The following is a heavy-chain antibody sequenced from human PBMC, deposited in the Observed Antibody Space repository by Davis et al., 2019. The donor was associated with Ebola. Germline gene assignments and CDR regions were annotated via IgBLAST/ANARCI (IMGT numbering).Heavy chain of an antibody. CDR1: GFTFRAYP. J-gene: IGHJ4*01. Sequence: GESLKISCAASGFTFRAYPMHWVRQAPGKGLEWVAFISYDGSNKYYADSVKGRFTVSRDNSKNTLYLQMNSLRPEDTAVYYCARGRGWKYDFYNAYCDSWGHGTLVTVSS. D-gene: IGHD3-3*01. CDR2: ISYDGSNK. CDR3: ARGRGWKYDFYNAYCDS. V-gene: IGHV3-30-3*01.